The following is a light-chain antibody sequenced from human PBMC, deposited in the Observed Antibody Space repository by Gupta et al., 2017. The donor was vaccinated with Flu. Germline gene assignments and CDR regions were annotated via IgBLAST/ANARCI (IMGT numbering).Light chain of an antibody. V-gene: IGLV3-21*02. CDR1: NMGSQI. J-gene: IGLJ3*02. CDR2: DES. CDR3: QVWDSSSDHPGV. Sequence: QTARITVWRKNMGSQIVHWYHQKPGQAPVVVVYDESDRPSGTPERVSCSNTWSTATLIISRVEAGDEADYSCQVWDSSSDHPGVFGGGTKLTVL.